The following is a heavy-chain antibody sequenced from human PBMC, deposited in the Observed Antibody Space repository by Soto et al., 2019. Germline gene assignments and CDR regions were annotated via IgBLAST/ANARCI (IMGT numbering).Heavy chain of an antibody. D-gene: IGHD6-13*01. V-gene: IGHV3-48*02. CDR3: ARGGGIIAAADYYYYGMDV. CDR2: ISSSSSAI. CDR1: GFTFSSYS. Sequence: PGGSLRLSCAASGFTFSSYSMNWVRQAPGKGLEWVSYISSSSSAIYYADSVKGRFTISRDNAKNSLYLQMNSLRDEDTAVYYCARGGGIIAAADYYYYGMDVWGQGTTVTVSS. J-gene: IGHJ6*02.